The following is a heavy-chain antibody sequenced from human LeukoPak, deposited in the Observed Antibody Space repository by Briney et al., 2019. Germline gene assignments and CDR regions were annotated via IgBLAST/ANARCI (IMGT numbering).Heavy chain of an antibody. CDR2: IDPSDSYT. CDR1: GYIFTSYW. Sequence: GESLKISCKGSGYIFTSYWISWVRQLPGKGLEWMGRIDPSDSYTNYSPSFQGHVTISADKSISTAYLQWSSLEASDTAMYYCASLEMATDYWGQGTLVTVSS. D-gene: IGHD5-24*01. CDR3: ASLEMATDY. J-gene: IGHJ4*02. V-gene: IGHV5-10-1*01.